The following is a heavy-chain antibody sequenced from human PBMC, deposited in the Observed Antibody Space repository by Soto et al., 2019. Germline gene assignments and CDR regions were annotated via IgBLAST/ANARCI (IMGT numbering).Heavy chain of an antibody. CDR1: GDTFTNYA. V-gene: IGHV1-69*01. D-gene: IGHD2-21*01. CDR2: FRPFVKAA. Sequence: QLRLVQSGAEVRKPGSSVKVSCKAPGDTFTNYAISWLRLVPGQGLEWMGGFRPFVKAADLAQKFRGRLTITADASTSTAYMELSDLRSEDTAIYYCARGGYSNSWRFDYWGQGALITVS. J-gene: IGHJ4*02. CDR3: ARGGYSNSWRFDY.